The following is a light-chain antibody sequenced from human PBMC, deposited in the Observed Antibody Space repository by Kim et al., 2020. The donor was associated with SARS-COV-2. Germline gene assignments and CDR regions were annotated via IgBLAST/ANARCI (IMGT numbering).Light chain of an antibody. V-gene: IGLV3-19*01. CDR2: PKN. CDR3: NSRDSSGDHVL. J-gene: IGLJ2*01. Sequence: SSELTQDPAVSVALGQTVRITCQGDSLRSYYASWYQQKPGQAHVLVIFPKNNQPSGIPDRFSGSSSGNIASLTITGAQAEDEADYYCNSRDSSGDHVLFGGGTQLNVL. CDR1: SLRSYY.